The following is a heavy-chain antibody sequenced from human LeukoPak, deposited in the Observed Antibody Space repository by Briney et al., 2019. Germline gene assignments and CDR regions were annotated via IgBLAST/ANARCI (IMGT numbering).Heavy chain of an antibody. Sequence: PGVSLRLCCAASGFTLRSYSMNWVRQARGKGLEWVSSISSSSSYIYYADSVKGRFTISRDNAKNSLYLQMNSLRAEDTAVYYCARTPRYSSSCMDVWGQGTTVTVSS. CDR3: ARTPRYSSSCMDV. V-gene: IGHV3-21*01. CDR1: GFTLRSYS. D-gene: IGHD6-13*01. J-gene: IGHJ6*02. CDR2: ISSSSSYI.